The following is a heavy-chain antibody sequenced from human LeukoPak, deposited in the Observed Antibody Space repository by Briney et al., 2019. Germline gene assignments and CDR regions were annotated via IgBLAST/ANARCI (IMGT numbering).Heavy chain of an antibody. Sequence: SETLSLTCTVSGGFISSYYWSWIRQPPGKGLEWIGYIYYSGSTNYNPSLKSRVTISVDTSKNQFSLKLSSVTAADTAVYYCARVRTTYYYDSSGYLDYWGQGTLVTVSS. CDR1: GGFISSYY. CDR3: ARVRTTYYYDSSGYLDY. J-gene: IGHJ4*02. D-gene: IGHD3-22*01. CDR2: IYYSGST. V-gene: IGHV4-59*01.